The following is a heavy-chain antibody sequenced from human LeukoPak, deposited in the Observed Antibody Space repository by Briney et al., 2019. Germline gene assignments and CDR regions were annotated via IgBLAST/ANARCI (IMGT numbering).Heavy chain of an antibody. Sequence: SETLSLTCTVSGGSISSYYWSWIRQPPGKGLEWIGYIYYSGSTNYNPSLKSRVTMSVDTSKNQFSLKLSSVTAADTAVYYCARDWYSSSWRAFDIWGQGTMVTVSS. D-gene: IGHD6-13*01. CDR2: IYYSGST. J-gene: IGHJ3*02. V-gene: IGHV4-59*12. CDR1: GGSISSYY. CDR3: ARDWYSSSWRAFDI.